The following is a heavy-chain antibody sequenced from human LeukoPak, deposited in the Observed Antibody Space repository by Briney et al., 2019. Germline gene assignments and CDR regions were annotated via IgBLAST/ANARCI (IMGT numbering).Heavy chain of an antibody. CDR2: INSDGSST. CDR3: ARDGERGELSLYMDY. J-gene: IGHJ4*02. Sequence: PGGSLRLSCAASGFTFSSYWMHWVRQAPGKGLVWVSRINSDGSSTSYADSVKGRFTISRDNAKNSLYLQMSSLRAEDTAEYYCARDGERGELSLYMDYWGQGTLVTVSS. D-gene: IGHD3-16*02. V-gene: IGHV3-74*01. CDR1: GFTFSSYW.